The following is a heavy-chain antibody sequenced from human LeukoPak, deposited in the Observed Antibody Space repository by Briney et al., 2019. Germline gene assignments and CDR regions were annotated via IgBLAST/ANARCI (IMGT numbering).Heavy chain of an antibody. D-gene: IGHD3-10*01. J-gene: IGHJ4*02. Sequence: PSETLSLTCTVPGGSISSSNYYWGWIRQPPGKGLECIGSIYYSGSTYYNPSLKSRVTISVDTSKNQFSLKLSSVTAADTAVYYCAKAGESPYFDYWGQGTLVTVSS. CDR1: GGSISSSNYY. CDR2: IYYSGST. CDR3: AKAGESPYFDY. V-gene: IGHV4-39*01.